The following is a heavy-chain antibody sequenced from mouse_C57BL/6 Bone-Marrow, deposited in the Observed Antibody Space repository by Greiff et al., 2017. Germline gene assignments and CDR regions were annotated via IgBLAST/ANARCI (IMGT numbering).Heavy chain of an antibody. J-gene: IGHJ3*01. Sequence: QVHVKQSGAELVRPGTSVKMSCKASGYTFTNYWIGWAKQRPGHGLEWIGDIYPGGGYTNYNEKFKGKATLTADKSSSTAYMQFSSLTSEDSAIYYCARSHYGSQFAYWSQGTLVTVSA. D-gene: IGHD1-1*01. CDR2: IYPGGGYT. V-gene: IGHV1-63*01. CDR3: ARSHYGSQFAY. CDR1: GYTFTNYW.